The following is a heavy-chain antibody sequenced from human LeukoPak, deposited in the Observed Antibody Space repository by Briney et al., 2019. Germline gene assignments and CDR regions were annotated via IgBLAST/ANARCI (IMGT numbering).Heavy chain of an antibody. CDR3: ARDPSSGWYEMTGDY. CDR1: GGYISTSNYY. J-gene: IGHJ4*02. V-gene: IGHV4-39*02. D-gene: IGHD6-19*01. Sequence: SETLSLTCTVSGGYISTSNYYWGWIRQSPGKGLEWIGNIYYSGSTYYNPSLKSRVSLFIDTSMNQFSLKVNSLTVADTAVYYCARDPSSGWYEMTGDYWGQGTLVTVSS. CDR2: IYYSGST.